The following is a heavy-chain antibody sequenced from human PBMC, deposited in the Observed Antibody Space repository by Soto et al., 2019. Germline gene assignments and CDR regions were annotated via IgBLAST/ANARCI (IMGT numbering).Heavy chain of an antibody. V-gene: IGHV1-18*01. Sequence: QVRLVQSGPELKKPGASVKVSCRSSGYSFSNYNFCWVRQAPGQGLEWLGWISGYNGNTKYAQKFQGRVTMTTDSFTSTAYMELRSLRSDDTAVYYCARDKVWGGFDIWGQGTIVTVSS. CDR2: ISGYNGNT. CDR1: GYSFSNYN. J-gene: IGHJ3*02. D-gene: IGHD3-16*01. CDR3: ARDKVWGGFDI.